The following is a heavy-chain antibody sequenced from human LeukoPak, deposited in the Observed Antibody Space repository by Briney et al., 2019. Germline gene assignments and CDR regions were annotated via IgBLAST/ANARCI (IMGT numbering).Heavy chain of an antibody. Sequence: SETLSLTCTVSGGSISSYYWSWIRQPPGKGLEWIGYIYYSGSTNYNPSLKRRVTISVDTSKNQFSLKLSSATAADTAVYYCARGPVGAFDYWGQGTLVTVSS. D-gene: IGHD1-26*01. CDR3: ARGPVGAFDY. CDR2: IYYSGST. CDR1: GGSISSYY. V-gene: IGHV4-59*01. J-gene: IGHJ4*02.